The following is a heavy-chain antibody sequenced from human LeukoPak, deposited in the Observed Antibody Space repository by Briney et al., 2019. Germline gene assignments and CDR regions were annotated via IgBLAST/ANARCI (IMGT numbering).Heavy chain of an antibody. J-gene: IGHJ3*02. Sequence: GGSLRLSCAASGFTFSSYSMNWVRQAPGKGLEWVSSISSSSTYIYYADSVKGRFTISRDNAKNSLYLQMNSLRAEDTAVYYCARDGTYYDFWSGAQPHAFDIWGQGTMVTVSS. CDR1: GFTFSSYS. CDR2: ISSSSTYI. CDR3: ARDGTYYDFWSGAQPHAFDI. V-gene: IGHV3-21*01. D-gene: IGHD3-3*01.